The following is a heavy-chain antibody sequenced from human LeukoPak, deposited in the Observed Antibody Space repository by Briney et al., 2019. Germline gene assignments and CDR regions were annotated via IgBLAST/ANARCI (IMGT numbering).Heavy chain of an antibody. D-gene: IGHD2/OR15-2a*01. CDR3: ARGGYYRFEY. Sequence: HSGESLRLSRAASGFTFSTYWMTWVRQAPGKGLEWVASIKEDGSEKYYVDSVQGRFTISRDNAKSSMYLQMNSLRAEDTGVYYCARGGYYRFEYWGQGTLVTVSS. CDR2: IKEDGSEK. CDR1: GFTFSTYW. V-gene: IGHV3-7*01. J-gene: IGHJ4*02.